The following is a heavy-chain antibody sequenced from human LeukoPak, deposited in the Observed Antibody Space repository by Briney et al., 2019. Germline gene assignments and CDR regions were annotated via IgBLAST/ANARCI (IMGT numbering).Heavy chain of an antibody. CDR1: GFTFSNAL. CDR2: IKSKTDGGTT. D-gene: IGHD3-22*01. CDR3: TKGLIGKKDIKNPNDYYDSSGYHFDY. Sequence: GGSLRLSCAASGFTFSNALMSWVRQAPGKGLEWVGRIKSKTDGGTTDYAAPVKGRFTISRDDSKNTLYLQINSLKTEDKAVYYCTKGLIGKKDIKNPNDYYDSSGYHFDYWGQGTLVTVSS. J-gene: IGHJ4*02. V-gene: IGHV3-15*01.